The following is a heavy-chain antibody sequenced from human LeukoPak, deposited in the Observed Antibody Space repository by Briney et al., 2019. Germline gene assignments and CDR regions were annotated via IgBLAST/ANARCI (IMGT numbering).Heavy chain of an antibody. CDR1: GYTFTSYG. CDR2: ISAYNGNT. Sequence: GASVKVSCKASGYTFTSYGISWVRQAPGQGLEWMGWISAYNGNTNYAQKLQGRVTMTTDTSTSTAYMELRSLRSDDTAVYYCARVTLGRDYDYVWGMDFDYWGQGTLVTVSS. V-gene: IGHV1-18*01. CDR3: ARVTLGRDYDYVWGMDFDY. D-gene: IGHD3-16*01. J-gene: IGHJ4*02.